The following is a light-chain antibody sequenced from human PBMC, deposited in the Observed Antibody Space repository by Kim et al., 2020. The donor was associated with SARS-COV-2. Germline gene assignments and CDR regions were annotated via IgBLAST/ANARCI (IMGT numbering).Light chain of an antibody. Sequence: ASVGDIVNFTCRASQGFNNHLAWFKQKSGKAPKSLIYAASTLQGGVPSRFSGSGFGTDFTLTISSLQPEDFATYYCQQYSTFPLTFGGGTKVDIK. V-gene: IGKV1-16*01. J-gene: IGKJ4*01. CDR3: QQYSTFPLT. CDR2: AAS. CDR1: QGFNNH.